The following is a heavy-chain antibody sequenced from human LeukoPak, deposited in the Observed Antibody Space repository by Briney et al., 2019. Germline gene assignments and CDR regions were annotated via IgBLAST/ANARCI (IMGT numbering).Heavy chain of an antibody. Sequence: PGGSLRLSCAASGLTVSSSYMSWVRQAPGKGLEWVSAISGSGGSTYYADSVKGRFTISRDNSKNTLYPQMNSLRAEDTAVYYCTTFLEWLDDYWGQGTLVTVSS. J-gene: IGHJ4*02. V-gene: IGHV3-23*01. CDR3: TTFLEWLDDY. CDR2: ISGSGGST. CDR1: GLTVSSSY. D-gene: IGHD3-3*01.